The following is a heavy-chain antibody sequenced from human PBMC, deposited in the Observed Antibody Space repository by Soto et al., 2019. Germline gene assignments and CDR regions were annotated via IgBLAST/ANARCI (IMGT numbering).Heavy chain of an antibody. CDR2: IYYSGST. CDR3: AGDLGALVWYYYDAGPGAIDI. D-gene: IGHD3-10*01. CDR1: GGSISSYC. J-gene: IGHJ3*02. Sequence: SETLSLTCTVSGGSISSYCWSWIRQPPGKGLEWMGYIYYSGSTNYNPPLKSRVTISLDTSKNQSPLQLSSVTAADTAVYYCAGDLGALVWYYYDAGPGAIDIWGQGTMVTVSS. V-gene: IGHV4-59*01.